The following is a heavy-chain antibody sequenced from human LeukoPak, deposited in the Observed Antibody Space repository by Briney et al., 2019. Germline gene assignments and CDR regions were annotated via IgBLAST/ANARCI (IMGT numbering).Heavy chain of an antibody. Sequence: ASVKVSCKASGYTFTSYAMNWVRQAPGQGLEWMGWISPYNGNTDYSQKLQGRVTMTTDTSTSTAYMELRSLRSDDTAVYYRATSNYVAAALGYFDYWGQGTLVTVSS. D-gene: IGHD6-13*01. CDR1: GYTFTSYA. CDR2: ISPYNGNT. CDR3: ATSNYVAAALGYFDY. V-gene: IGHV1-18*01. J-gene: IGHJ4*02.